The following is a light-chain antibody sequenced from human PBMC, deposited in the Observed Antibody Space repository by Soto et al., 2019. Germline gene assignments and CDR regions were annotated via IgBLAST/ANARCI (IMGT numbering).Light chain of an antibody. Sequence: SVLTQPSSLSGSPGQSITISLTGNTRDVGGYNYVSWYQQHPVKAPKLMIYDVTNRPSGVSDRFSGSKSGNTASLTISGLQAEDEADYYCSSYTSSSTPYVFGTGTKVTVL. CDR3: SSYTSSSTPYV. CDR2: DVT. J-gene: IGLJ1*01. V-gene: IGLV2-14*01. CDR1: TRDVGGYNY.